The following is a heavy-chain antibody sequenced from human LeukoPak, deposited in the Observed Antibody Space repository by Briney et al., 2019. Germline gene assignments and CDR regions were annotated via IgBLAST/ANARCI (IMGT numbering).Heavy chain of an antibody. D-gene: IGHD3-10*01. V-gene: IGHV3-48*01. J-gene: IGHJ4*02. CDR1: GFTFSSYA. CDR3: ARADYYGSGNYYTSDY. CDR2: IRSSSSTM. Sequence: GGSLRLSCAASGFTFSSYAMSWVRQAPGKGLEWVSYIRSSSSTMYYADSVKGRFTISRDNAKNSLYLQMNSLRAEDTAVYYCARADYYGSGNYYTSDYWGQGTLVTVSS.